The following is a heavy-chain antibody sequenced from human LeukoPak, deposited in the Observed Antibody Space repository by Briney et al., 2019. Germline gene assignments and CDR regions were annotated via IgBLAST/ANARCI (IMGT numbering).Heavy chain of an antibody. D-gene: IGHD6-13*01. Sequence: SETLSLTCSVSDGSISSPSYYWGWVRQPPGKGLEWIGTIHYTGSTYYSPSLKSRVTISVDTSKNQFSLNLSSVTAADTAVYYCAREELVDFYFDYWGQGTLVTVSS. CDR1: DGSISSPSYY. J-gene: IGHJ4*02. CDR2: IHYTGST. V-gene: IGHV4-39*02. CDR3: AREELVDFYFDY.